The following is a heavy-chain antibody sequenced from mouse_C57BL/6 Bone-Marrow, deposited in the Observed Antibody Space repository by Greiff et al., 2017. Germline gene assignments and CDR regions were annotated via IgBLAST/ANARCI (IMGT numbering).Heavy chain of an antibody. Sequence: EVKLMESGGGLVKPGGSLKLSCAASGFTFSSYAMSWVRQTPEKRLEWVATISDGGSYTYYPVNVKGRFTVSRDNAKNNLYLQMSHLKSEDTAMYYCARVRWLLFLYYAMDDWGQGTSVTVSS. D-gene: IGHD2-3*01. CDR3: ARVRWLLFLYYAMDD. J-gene: IGHJ4*01. V-gene: IGHV5-4*03. CDR1: GFTFSSYA. CDR2: ISDGGSYT.